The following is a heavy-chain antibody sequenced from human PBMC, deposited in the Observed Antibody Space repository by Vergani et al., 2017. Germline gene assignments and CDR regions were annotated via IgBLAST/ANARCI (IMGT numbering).Heavy chain of an antibody. Sequence: QITLKESGPTRVRPTETLTLTCTFSGFSLSTIGMCVSWIRQPPGKALEWLALIDWDDDKYYSTSLKTRLTISKDTSKNQVVLTMTNMDPVDTATYYCARTYYDFWSGYSAYYFDYWGQGTLVTVSS. D-gene: IGHD3-3*01. CDR3: ARTYYDFWSGYSAYYFDY. J-gene: IGHJ4*02. CDR2: IDWDDDK. CDR1: GFSLSTIGMC. V-gene: IGHV2-70*12.